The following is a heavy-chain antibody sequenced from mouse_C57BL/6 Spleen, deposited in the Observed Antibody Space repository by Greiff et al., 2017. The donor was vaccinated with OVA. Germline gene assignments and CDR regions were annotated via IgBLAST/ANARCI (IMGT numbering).Heavy chain of an antibody. CDR3: ARSNYGSPFAY. J-gene: IGHJ3*01. Sequence: VQLQQSGAELVRPGASVKLSCTASGFNIKDYYMHWVKQRPEQGLEWIGRIDPEDGDTEYAPKFQGKATMTADTSSNTAYLQLSSLTYEDSAVYYCARSNYGSPFAYWGQGTLVTVSA. D-gene: IGHD1-1*01. CDR2: IDPEDGDT. V-gene: IGHV14-1*01. CDR1: GFNIKDYY.